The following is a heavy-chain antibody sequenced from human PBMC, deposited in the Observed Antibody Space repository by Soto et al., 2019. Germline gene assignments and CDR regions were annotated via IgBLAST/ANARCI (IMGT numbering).Heavy chain of an antibody. CDR3: ARYCTNGVCYHNWFDP. J-gene: IGHJ5*02. Sequence: QVQLVQSGAEVKKPGASVKVSCKAFGYPFTSYHITWVRQAPGQGLEWMGWINGHNGETNYAQKFQGRVSMTTHTCTSTAYMELRSLRSDDTAVYYCARYCTNGVCYHNWFDPWGQGTLVTVSS. CDR1: GYPFTSYH. V-gene: IGHV1-18*01. CDR2: INGHNGET. D-gene: IGHD2-8*01.